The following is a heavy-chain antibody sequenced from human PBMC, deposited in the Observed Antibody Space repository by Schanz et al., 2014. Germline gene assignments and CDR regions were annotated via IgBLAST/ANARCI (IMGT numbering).Heavy chain of an antibody. J-gene: IGHJ6*02. CDR1: GGSINSDAFY. Sequence: QVRLQESGPGVVKPSQTLSLTCTVSGGSINSDAFYWTRIRQHPGKGLEWVGYIYYSGGTFYSPSLKSRVSISLDTSKNQFSLNLSSVTAADTAVYYCARHGGMPYYPMDVWVQGTTVTVSS. V-gene: IGHV4-31*03. CDR3: ARHGGMPYYPMDV. D-gene: IGHD3-16*01. CDR2: IYYSGGT.